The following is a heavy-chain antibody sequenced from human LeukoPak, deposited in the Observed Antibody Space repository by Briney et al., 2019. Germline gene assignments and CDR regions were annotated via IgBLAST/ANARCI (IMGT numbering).Heavy chain of an antibody. J-gene: IGHJ5*02. D-gene: IGHD2-21*01. CDR2: INPNSGGT. V-gene: IGHV1-2*02. CDR3: ARADRLHGGPYLIGP. Sequence: ASVKVSCKTSGYSFTDYYMHWVRQAPGQGLEWMGWINPNSGGTSSAQKFQGRVTMTRDTSITTVYMEVSRLTSDDTAIYYCARADRLHGGPYLIGPWGQGTLVTVSS. CDR1: GYSFTDYY.